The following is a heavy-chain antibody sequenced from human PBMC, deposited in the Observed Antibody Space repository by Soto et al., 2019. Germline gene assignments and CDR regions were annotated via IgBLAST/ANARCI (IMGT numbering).Heavy chain of an antibody. CDR2: IYYSGST. Sequence: PSETLSLTCTVSGGSISSYYWSWIRQPPGKGLEWIGYIYYSGSTNYNPSLKSRVTISVDTSKNQFSLKLSSVTVADTAVYYCARASGGYTHYYYYGMDVWGQGTTVTAP. D-gene: IGHD3-22*01. CDR3: ARASGGYTHYYYYGMDV. V-gene: IGHV4-59*01. CDR1: GGSISSYY. J-gene: IGHJ6*02.